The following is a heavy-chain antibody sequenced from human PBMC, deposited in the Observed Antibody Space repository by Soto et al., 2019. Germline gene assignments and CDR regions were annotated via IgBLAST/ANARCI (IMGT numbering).Heavy chain of an antibody. D-gene: IGHD3-10*01. J-gene: IGHJ3*02. Sequence: GGSLRLSCAASGFTFSSYSMNWVRQAPGKGLEWVSSISSSSSYIYYADSVKGRFTISRDNAKNPLYLQMNSLRAEDTAVYYCARDSGPQPGGDAFDIWGQGTMVTVSS. CDR2: ISSSSSYI. CDR1: GFTFSSYS. CDR3: ARDSGPQPGGDAFDI. V-gene: IGHV3-21*01.